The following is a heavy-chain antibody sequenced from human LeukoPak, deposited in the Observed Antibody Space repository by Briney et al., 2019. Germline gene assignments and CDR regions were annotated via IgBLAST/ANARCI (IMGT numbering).Heavy chain of an antibody. J-gene: IGHJ4*02. Sequence: SETPSLTCAVSGDSISTSNYYWGWIRQPPGEGLEWIGTINYSGTTYYSPSLKSRVTISIDMSKSQFSLKMTSVTAADTAVYYCVKPEDLTMLDFWGQGTLVTVSS. CDR2: INYSGTT. CDR1: GDSISTSNYY. D-gene: IGHD1/OR15-1a*01. CDR3: VKPEDLTMLDF. V-gene: IGHV4-39*01.